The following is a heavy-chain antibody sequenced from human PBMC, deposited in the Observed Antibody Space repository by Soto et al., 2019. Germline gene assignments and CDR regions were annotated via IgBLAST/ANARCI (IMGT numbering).Heavy chain of an antibody. V-gene: IGHV2-5*02. Sequence: QITLKESGPTLVKPTQTLTLTCTFSGFSLSTSGVGVGWLRQPPGKALEWLAAIFWDDDKHYIPSLKTRLTITKDTSKNQVVLKMNNMDPVDTDTYYCAHRKRGFYAFDIWGQGTMVTVSS. CDR2: IFWDDDK. J-gene: IGHJ3*02. CDR1: GFSLSTSGVG. CDR3: AHRKRGFYAFDI. D-gene: IGHD3-10*01.